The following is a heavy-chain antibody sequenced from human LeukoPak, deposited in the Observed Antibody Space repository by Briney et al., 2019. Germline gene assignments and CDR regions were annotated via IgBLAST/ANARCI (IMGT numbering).Heavy chain of an antibody. CDR1: GYTFTSYA. Sequence: ASVKVSCKASGYTFTSYAMNWVRQAPGQGLEWMGWINTNTGNPTYAQGFTGRFVFSLDTSVSTAYLQISSLKAEDTAVYYCARDPPPRRGSSWYNNWFDPWGQGTLVTVSS. CDR3: ARDPPPRRGSSWYNNWFDP. J-gene: IGHJ5*02. D-gene: IGHD6-13*01. CDR2: INTNTGNP. V-gene: IGHV7-4-1*02.